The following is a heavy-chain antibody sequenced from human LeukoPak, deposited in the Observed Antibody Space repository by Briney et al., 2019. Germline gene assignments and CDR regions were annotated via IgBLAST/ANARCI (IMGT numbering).Heavy chain of an antibody. D-gene: IGHD6-13*01. V-gene: IGHV3-48*03. J-gene: IGHJ4*02. CDR2: IGIITTST. CDR3: ARTVYDLRGQRLVPGLEY. CDR1: GFTFRIYE. Sequence: PGGSLRLSCAASGFTFRIYEMNWVRQAPGKGLEWVSYIGIITTSTYYADSVKGRFTVSRDDAKSSLYLQMSSLRAEDTAVYYCARTVYDLRGQRLVPGLEYWGQGTLVTVSS.